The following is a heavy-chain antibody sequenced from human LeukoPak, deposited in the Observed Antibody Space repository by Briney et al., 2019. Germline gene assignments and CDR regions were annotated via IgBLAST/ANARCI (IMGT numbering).Heavy chain of an antibody. V-gene: IGHV4-59*08. J-gene: IGHJ5*02. CDR2: IDYSGDT. D-gene: IGHD3-9*01. CDR3: SRHPPGIRYFDP. CDR1: GGSISGYY. Sequence: SETLSLTCTVSGGSISGYYWSWIRQPPGKALEWIAYIDYSGDTNSNPSLKSRVTISVDTSKNQFSLRLNSVTAADTAFYYCSRHPPGIRYFDPWGQGTLVTVSS.